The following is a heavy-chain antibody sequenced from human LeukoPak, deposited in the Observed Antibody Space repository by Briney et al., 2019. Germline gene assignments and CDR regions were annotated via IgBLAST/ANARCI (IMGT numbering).Heavy chain of an antibody. Sequence: ASVKVSCKASGYPFTSYYMHWVRQAPGQALAGMGRINTNDGSTNYAQKFQGRVTMTRDMSTSTVYMELSSLRSEDTAVYYCAREGYGSGTYLDYWGQGTLVTVSS. CDR1: GYPFTSYY. V-gene: IGHV1-46*01. D-gene: IGHD3-10*01. CDR3: AREGYGSGTYLDY. CDR2: INTNDGST. J-gene: IGHJ4*02.